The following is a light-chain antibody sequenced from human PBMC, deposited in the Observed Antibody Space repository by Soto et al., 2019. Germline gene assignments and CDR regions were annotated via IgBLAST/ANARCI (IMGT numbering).Light chain of an antibody. V-gene: IGLV2-23*03. J-gene: IGLJ1*01. CDR1: SSDVGGYNL. CDR2: EGS. Sequence: QSALAQPASVSGSPGQSITFSCTGTSSDVGGYNLVSWYQQHPGKAPKVIISEGSKRPSGVSSRFSGSKSGNTASLTISGLQAEDEADYYCCSYAGYSTFVFGSGTKVTLL. CDR3: CSYAGYSTFV.